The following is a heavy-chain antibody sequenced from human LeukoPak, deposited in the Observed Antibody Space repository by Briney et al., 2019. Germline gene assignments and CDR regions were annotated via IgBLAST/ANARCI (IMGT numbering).Heavy chain of an antibody. D-gene: IGHD5-24*01. Sequence: PGGSLRLSCAASGFTFSSYAMSWVRQAPGKGLEWVSAISGSGGSTYYADSVEGRFTISRDNSKNTLYLQMNSLRAEDTAVYYCARAGRDGYYDYYYGMDVWGQGTTVTVSS. J-gene: IGHJ6*02. CDR2: ISGSGGST. CDR3: ARAGRDGYYDYYYGMDV. CDR1: GFTFSSYA. V-gene: IGHV3-23*01.